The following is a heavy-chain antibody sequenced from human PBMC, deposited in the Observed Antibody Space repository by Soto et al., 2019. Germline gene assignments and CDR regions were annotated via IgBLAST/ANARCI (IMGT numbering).Heavy chain of an antibody. D-gene: IGHD3-3*01. CDR3: ARDFGHGYYLDY. CDR1: GFSFSNYN. V-gene: IGHV3-48*02. J-gene: IGHJ4*02. CDR2: ITDSSDTV. Sequence: LRLSCVASGFSFSNYNMNWVRQAPGKGLEWASYITDSSDTVHYADSVRGRFTISRDNAESSLYLQMNSLRDEDTAVYFCARDFGHGYYLDYWGRGTLVTVSS.